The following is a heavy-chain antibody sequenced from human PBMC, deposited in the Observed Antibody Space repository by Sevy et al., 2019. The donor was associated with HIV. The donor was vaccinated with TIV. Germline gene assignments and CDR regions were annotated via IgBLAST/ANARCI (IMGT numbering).Heavy chain of an antibody. V-gene: IGHV3-23*01. CDR2: ISGSGGST. D-gene: IGHD3-22*01. CDR1: GFTFSSYA. CDR3: ATQYYYDSSGYYPGYYYYYYGMDV. J-gene: IGHJ6*02. Sequence: GGSLRLSCAASGFTFSSYAMSWVRQAPGKGLEWVSAISGSGGSTYYADSVKGRFTISRDNSKNTLYLQMNSLRAEDTAVYYCATQYYYDSSGYYPGYYYYYYGMDVCGQGTTVTVSS.